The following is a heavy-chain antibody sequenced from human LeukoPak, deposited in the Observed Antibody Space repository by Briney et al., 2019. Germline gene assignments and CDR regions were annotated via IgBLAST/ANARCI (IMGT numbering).Heavy chain of an antibody. J-gene: IGHJ4*02. CDR1: GFTFSNYG. CDR2: VSYDGSSK. V-gene: IGHV3-30*18. Sequence: GGSLGLSCAASGFTFSNYGMHWVRQAPGKGLEWVAIVSYDGSSKYYADSVKGRFTISRDNSKNTLYLQMNSLRAEDTALYYCAKDGSSSTSFDYWGQGTLVTVSS. D-gene: IGHD2-2*01. CDR3: AKDGSSSTSFDY.